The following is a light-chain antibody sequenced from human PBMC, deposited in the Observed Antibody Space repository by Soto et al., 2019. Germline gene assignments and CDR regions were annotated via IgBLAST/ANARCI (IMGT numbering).Light chain of an antibody. CDR3: QQHSSSPWT. CDR1: QSVSNNY. Sequence: EIVLTQSPGTLSLSPGESAALSCRASQSVSNNYLVWYRQKPGQAPRLLIYAISSSAAGVPARFSGSGSGTDFTLTITRLETEDSAVYYWQQHSSSPWTFGQGT. CDR2: AIS. J-gene: IGKJ1*01. V-gene: IGKV3-20*01.